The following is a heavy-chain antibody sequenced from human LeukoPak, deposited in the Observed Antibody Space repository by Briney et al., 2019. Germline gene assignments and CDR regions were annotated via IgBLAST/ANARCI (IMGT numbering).Heavy chain of an antibody. D-gene: IGHD1-26*01. CDR1: GFTFSNYA. CDR3: AKDQAGGTYYSNYYYYGLDV. CDR2: INSRGGNT. J-gene: IGHJ6*02. Sequence: QPGGSLRLSCAASGFTFSNYAMSWVRQAPGKGLEWVSAINSRGGNTYYADSVKGRFTISRDNSKTTLYLQINSLRAEDTAVYYCAKDQAGGTYYSNYYYYGLDVWGQGTTVTVSS. V-gene: IGHV3-23*01.